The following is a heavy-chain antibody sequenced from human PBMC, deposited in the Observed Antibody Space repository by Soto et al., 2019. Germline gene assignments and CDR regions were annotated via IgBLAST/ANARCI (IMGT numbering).Heavy chain of an antibody. CDR1: GGTFDAYT. J-gene: IGHJ6*02. D-gene: IGHD2-2*01. CDR3: ARLGTKAMDV. CDR2: IIPLFGTA. V-gene: IGHV1-69*01. Sequence: QVQLVQSGAEVRKPGSSVRVSCKASGGTFDAYTITWVRQAPGQGLEWMGGIIPLFGTANYAQKFQVRVTITADESTTTAHMELSSLRSEDTAVYFCARLGTKAMDVWGQGTTVTISS.